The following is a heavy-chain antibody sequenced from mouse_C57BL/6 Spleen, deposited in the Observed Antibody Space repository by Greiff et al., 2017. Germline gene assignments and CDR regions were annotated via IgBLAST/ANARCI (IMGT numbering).Heavy chain of an antibody. CDR1: GYTFTDYE. J-gene: IGHJ1*03. V-gene: IGHV1-15*01. Sequence: QVQLKESGAELVRPGASVTLSCKASGYTFTDYEMHWVKQTPVHGLEWIGAIDPETGGTAYNQKFKGKAILTADKSSSTAYMELRSLTSEDSAVYYCTFITTVVAKTDWYFDVWGTGTTVTVSS. CDR2: IDPETGGT. D-gene: IGHD1-1*01. CDR3: TFITTVVAKTDWYFDV.